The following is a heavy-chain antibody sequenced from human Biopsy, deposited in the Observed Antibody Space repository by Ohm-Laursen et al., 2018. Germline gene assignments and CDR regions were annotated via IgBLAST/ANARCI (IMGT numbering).Heavy chain of an antibody. Sequence: SLRLSCAAFGFTFSSHAMAWVRQAPGKGLEWVSGIRDSGDSTYYADSVKGRFTISRDNSRNTLYLQMNSLRAEDTAVYFCSNYYCGGNTCLMNFWGQGTLVTVSS. V-gene: IGHV3-23*01. J-gene: IGHJ4*02. CDR1: GFTFSSHA. CDR3: SNYYCGGNTCLMNF. CDR2: IRDSGDST. D-gene: IGHD2-21*01.